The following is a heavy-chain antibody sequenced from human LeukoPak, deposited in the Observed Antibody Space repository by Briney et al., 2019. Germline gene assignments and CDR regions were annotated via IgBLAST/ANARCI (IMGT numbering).Heavy chain of an antibody. CDR1: GFTFSSYT. CDR3: ARDIVLHSGLCDY. CDR2: ISSSSSYI. V-gene: IGHV3-21*01. Sequence: NPGGSLRLSCAASGFTFSSYTMNWVRQAPGKGLEWVSSISSSSSYIYYADSVKGRFTISRDNAKNSLYLQMNSLRAEDTAVYYCARDIVLHSGLCDYWGQGTLVTVSS. J-gene: IGHJ4*02. D-gene: IGHD4/OR15-4a*01.